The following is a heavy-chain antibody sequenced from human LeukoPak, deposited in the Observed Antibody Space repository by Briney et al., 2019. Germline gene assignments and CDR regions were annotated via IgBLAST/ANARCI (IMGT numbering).Heavy chain of an antibody. J-gene: IGHJ4*02. D-gene: IGHD3-16*01. V-gene: IGHV3-21*01. CDR3: ARDVTLGNFDY. Sequence: PGGSLRLSCAASGFTFSSYSMNWVSQAPGKWLEWVSSISSSSSYIYYADSVKGRFTISRGNAKDSLYLQMNSLRAEDTAVYYCARDVTLGNFDYWGQGILVIVSS. CDR2: ISSSSSYI. CDR1: GFTFSSYS.